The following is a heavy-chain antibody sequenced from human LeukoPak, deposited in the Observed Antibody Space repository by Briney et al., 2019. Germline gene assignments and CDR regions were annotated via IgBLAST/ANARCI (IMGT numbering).Heavy chain of an antibody. D-gene: IGHD4-17*01. V-gene: IGHV3-23*01. J-gene: IGHJ3*01. CDR3: GRDATGDYLGAFEF. CDR2: SRRCSANN. CDR1: GFTISDYG. Sequence: GGSLRLSCAASGFTISDYGLVWVRQAPGKGLEWVSCSRRCSANNFYADAVKGRFTISRDNSKNTLYLQMNSLRADDTAVYYRGRDATGDYLGAFEFWGNGTTVIVSS.